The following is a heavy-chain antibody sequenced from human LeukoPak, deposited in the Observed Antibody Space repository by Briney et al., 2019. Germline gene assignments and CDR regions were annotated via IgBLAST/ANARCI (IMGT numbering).Heavy chain of an antibody. D-gene: IGHD2-21*02. CDR3: ARTDIVVVSTTDAFDI. CDR1: GFTFSSYW. V-gene: IGHV3-7*05. CDR2: INQDGSEK. J-gene: IGHJ3*02. Sequence: GGSLRLSCVASGFTFSSYWMSWVRQAPGKGLEWVANINQDGSEKYYVDSVKGRFTFSRDNAKNSLYVQMNSLRAEDTAVYYCARTDIVVVSTTDAFDIWGQGTMVTISS.